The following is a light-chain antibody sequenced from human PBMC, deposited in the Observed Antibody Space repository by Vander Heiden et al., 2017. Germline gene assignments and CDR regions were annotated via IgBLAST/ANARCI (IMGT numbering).Light chain of an antibody. V-gene: IGKV2-28*01. Sequence: DTVLTQSPLSLPVSPGEPASISGRSSQSLLPSTGYYYLHWYLQKPGQSPQLLIYLVSNRASGVPDRFSASGSGAYFTLKISRVEAEDVGVYYCMQALQTPPTFGGGTKVEIK. CDR1: QSLLPSTGYYY. CDR3: MQALQTPPT. J-gene: IGKJ4*01. CDR2: LVS.